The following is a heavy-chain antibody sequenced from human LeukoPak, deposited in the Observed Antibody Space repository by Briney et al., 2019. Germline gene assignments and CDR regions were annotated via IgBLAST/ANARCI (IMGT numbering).Heavy chain of an antibody. CDR1: GYTFTSHD. CDR2: MNPNSGNT. J-gene: IGHJ4*02. D-gene: IGHD3-10*01. V-gene: IGHV1-8*01. CDR3: ARGFVSTMVRGVIAY. Sequence: ASVKVSCKASGYTFTSHDINWVRQATGQGLEWMGWMNPNSGNTGYAQKFQGGVTMTRNTSISTAYMELSSLRSEDTAVYYCARGFVSTMVRGVIAYWGQGTLVTVSS.